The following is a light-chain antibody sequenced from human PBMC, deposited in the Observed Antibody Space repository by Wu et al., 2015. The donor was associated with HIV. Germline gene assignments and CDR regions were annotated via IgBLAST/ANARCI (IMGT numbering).Light chain of an antibody. CDR2: DAS. J-gene: IGKJ5*01. Sequence: IQLTQSPSSLSASIGDRVTITCRASQDIATYLAWYQQIPGKAPRVLIYDASTLQTGVSSRFSGSGSGAEFTLTISGLQREDFAIYYCQQLNSFPLTFGHGTRLEIK. V-gene: IGKV1-9*01. CDR3: QQLNSFPLT. CDR1: QDIATY.